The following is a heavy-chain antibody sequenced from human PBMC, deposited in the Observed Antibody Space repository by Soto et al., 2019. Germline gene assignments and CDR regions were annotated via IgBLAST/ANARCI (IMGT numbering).Heavy chain of an antibody. CDR1: GVTFTSYA. CDR3: AKGSFGFDY. D-gene: IGHD3-10*01. J-gene: IGHJ4*02. Sequence: PGGSLRLSCAASGVTFTSYAMTWVRQVPGEGLQWVSSISKSGDSTYYADSVEGRFTTSRDNSKNTLYLQMNSLRAEDTAIYYCAKGSFGFDYWGQGTLVTVSS. CDR2: ISKSGDST. V-gene: IGHV3-23*01.